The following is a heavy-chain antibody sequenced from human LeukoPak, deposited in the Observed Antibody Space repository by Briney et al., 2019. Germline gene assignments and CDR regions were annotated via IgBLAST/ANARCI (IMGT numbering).Heavy chain of an antibody. CDR3: AKGGIAVAGTWFDP. Sequence: GGSLRLSCAASGFTFSTYSMNWVRQAPGKGLEWVSSITSSRIYIYYADSVKGRFTISRDNARNSLYLQMNSLRAEDMALYYCAKGGIAVAGTWFDPWGQGTLVTVSS. D-gene: IGHD6-19*01. CDR1: GFTFSTYS. J-gene: IGHJ5*02. V-gene: IGHV3-21*04. CDR2: ITSSRIYI.